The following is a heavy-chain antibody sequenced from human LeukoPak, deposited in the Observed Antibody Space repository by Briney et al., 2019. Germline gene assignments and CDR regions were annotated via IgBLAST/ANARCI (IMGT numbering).Heavy chain of an antibody. J-gene: IGHJ4*02. D-gene: IGHD3-10*01. V-gene: IGHV3-20*04. Sequence: GGSLRLSCAASGFTFDDYGMSWARQAPGKGLEWVSGINWDGGSTGYADSVKGRFTISRDDAKNFLYLQMNSLRAEDTALYYCARDRVRGVINGWGQGTLVTVSS. CDR1: GFTFDDYG. CDR2: INWDGGST. CDR3: ARDRVRGVING.